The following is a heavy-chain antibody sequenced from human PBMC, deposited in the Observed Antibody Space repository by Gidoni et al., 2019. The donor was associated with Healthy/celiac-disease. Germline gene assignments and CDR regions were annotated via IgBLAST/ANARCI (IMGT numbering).Heavy chain of an antibody. CDR3: ARHKKEQGAAGFDY. J-gene: IGHJ4*02. D-gene: IGHD6-13*01. Sequence: GLEWIGSIYYSGSTYYNPSLKSRVTISVDTSKNQFSLKLSSVTAADTAVYYCARHKKEQGAAGFDYWGQGTLVTVSS. CDR2: IYYSGST. V-gene: IGHV4-39*01.